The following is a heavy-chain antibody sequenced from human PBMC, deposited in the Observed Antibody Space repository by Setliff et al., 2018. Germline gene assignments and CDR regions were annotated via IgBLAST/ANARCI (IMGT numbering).Heavy chain of an antibody. J-gene: IGHJ3*02. CDR3: ARVPHIWFGELVTFDDAFDI. V-gene: IGHV4-4*02. CDR1: GGSITDRNW. CDR2: MYHSGNT. Sequence: SETLSLTCALSGGSITDRNWWNWVRQPPGKGLEWIGEMYHSGNTYYNPSLKSRVSISVDASKNQFSLKLTSVTAADTAVYFCARVPHIWFGELVTFDDAFDIWGQGTMVTVSS. D-gene: IGHD3-10*01.